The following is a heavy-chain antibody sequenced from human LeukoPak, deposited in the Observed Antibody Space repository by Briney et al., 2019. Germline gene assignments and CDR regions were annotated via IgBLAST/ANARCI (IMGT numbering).Heavy chain of an antibody. V-gene: IGHV3-30*14. CDR2: ISYDGSNK. J-gene: IGHJ6*02. Sequence: GGSLRLSCAASGFTFSSYAMHWVRQAPGKGLEWVAVISYDGSNKYYADSVKGRFTISRDNSKNTLYLQMNSLRAEDTAVYYCARDYITASSDYYGMDVWGQGTTVTVSS. D-gene: IGHD5-18*01. CDR3: ARDYITASSDYYGMDV. CDR1: GFTFSSYA.